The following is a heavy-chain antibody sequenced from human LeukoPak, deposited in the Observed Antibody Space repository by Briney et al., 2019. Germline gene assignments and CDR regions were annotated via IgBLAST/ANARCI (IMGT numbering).Heavy chain of an antibody. V-gene: IGHV3-23*01. CDR1: GFSVSSCV. J-gene: IGHJ4*02. CDR2: MSESGGMT. Sequence: GGSLRLSCAASGFSVSSCVMSWVRQAPGKGLEWVSTMSESGGMTYYADSVKGRFTISRDNSKNTLFLQMNSLRVEDAAVYYCAKDRQDYGAFWGQGALVTVSS. D-gene: IGHD4/OR15-4a*01. CDR3: AKDRQDYGAF.